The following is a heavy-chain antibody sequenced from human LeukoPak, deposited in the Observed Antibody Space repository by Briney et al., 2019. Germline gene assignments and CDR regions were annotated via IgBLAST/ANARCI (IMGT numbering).Heavy chain of an antibody. Sequence: GGSLRLSCAASGFTFSSYGMNWVRQAPGKGLKWVSYISSGSSTIYYADSVKGRFTISRDNAKNSLYLQMNSLRAEDTAVYYCSRDDGGRLISRFDYWGQGTLVTVSS. J-gene: IGHJ4*02. CDR1: GFTFSSYG. CDR2: ISSGSSTI. CDR3: SRDDGGRLISRFDY. V-gene: IGHV3-48*01. D-gene: IGHD3-10*01.